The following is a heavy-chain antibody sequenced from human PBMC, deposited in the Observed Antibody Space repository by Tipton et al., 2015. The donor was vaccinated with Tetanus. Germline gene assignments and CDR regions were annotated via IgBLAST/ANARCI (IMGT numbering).Heavy chain of an antibody. CDR2: IYYYTQRT. V-gene: IGHV4-31*03. CDR1: GASINAGGYL. D-gene: IGHD3-10*01. CDR3: ARGLPRESIYLDY. Sequence: TLSLTCNVSGASINAGGYLWTWVRQHPGKGLEWIGNIYYYTQRTSQIPSLDSRVSISVDTSKNQFSLRLTSVTAADTAVYYCARGLPRESIYLDYWGQGKQVTVSS. J-gene: IGHJ4*02.